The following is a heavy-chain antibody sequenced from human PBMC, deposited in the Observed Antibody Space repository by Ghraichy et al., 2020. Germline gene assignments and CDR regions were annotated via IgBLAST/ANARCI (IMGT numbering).Heavy chain of an antibody. CDR1: GGSFSSTKW. CDR2: IYHSGST. J-gene: IGHJ4*02. Sequence: TLSLTCAVSGGSFSSTKWWSWVRQPPGKGLEWIGEIYHSGSTTYNPSLKSRVTLSIDKAKNQFSLKLSSVTAADTAVYYCARVADGDFDYWGQGTLVTVSS. D-gene: IGHD4-17*01. V-gene: IGHV4-4*02. CDR3: ARVADGDFDY.